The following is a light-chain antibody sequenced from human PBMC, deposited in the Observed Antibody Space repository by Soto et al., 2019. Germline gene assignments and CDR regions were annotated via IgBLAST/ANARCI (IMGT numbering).Light chain of an antibody. CDR1: QSVSSY. V-gene: IGKV3-11*01. J-gene: IGKJ3*01. CDR2: GAS. CDR3: QQRSNWPT. Sequence: EIVLTQSPATLSLSPGERATLSCRASQSVSSYLAWYQQKPGQAPRLLIYGASNRATGIPARFSGSGSGTDFTLTISSLEPEDFAVYYCQQRSNWPTFGPGTNVDIK.